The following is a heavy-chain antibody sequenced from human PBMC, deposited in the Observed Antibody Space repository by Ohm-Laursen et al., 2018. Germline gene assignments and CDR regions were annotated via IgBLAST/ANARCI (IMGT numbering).Heavy chain of an antibody. V-gene: IGHV3-21*01. D-gene: IGHD2/OR15-2a*01. CDR2: ISDTGSHI. CDR1: AFSLTASN. Sequence: SLRLSCAASAFSLTASNMNWVRQAPGTGLEWVSYISDTGSHIYYAGSVKGRFTISRDNAKNSLYLQINSLKGEDTAVYFCARDPTFHAFDIWGQGQWSPSLQ. J-gene: IGHJ3*02. CDR3: ARDPTFHAFDI.